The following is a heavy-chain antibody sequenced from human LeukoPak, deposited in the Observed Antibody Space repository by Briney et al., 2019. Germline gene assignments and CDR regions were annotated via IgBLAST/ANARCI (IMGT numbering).Heavy chain of an antibody. V-gene: IGHV4-59*08. CDR1: GGSISGYY. CDR2: IYYTGGT. Sequence: SETLSLTCTVSGGSISGYYWSWIRQSPGKGLEWIGYIYYTGGTDYNPSLKSRVTISVDTSKNQCSLKLTSVSAADTAVYYCARLKLGAYFDLWGRGTLVTVSS. CDR3: ARLKLGAYFDL. D-gene: IGHD3-16*01. J-gene: IGHJ2*01.